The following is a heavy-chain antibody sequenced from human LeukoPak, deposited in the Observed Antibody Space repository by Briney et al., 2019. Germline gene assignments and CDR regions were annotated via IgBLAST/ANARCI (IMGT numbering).Heavy chain of an antibody. CDR3: ARRGYSYGYL. J-gene: IGHJ5*02. CDR2: IIPIFGTA. CDR1: GGTFSSYA. V-gene: IGHV1-69*13. D-gene: IGHD5-18*01. Sequence: SVKVSCKASGGTFSSYAISWVRQAPGQGLEWMGGIIPIFGTANYAQKFQGRVTVTADESTSTAYMELSSLRSEDTAVYYCARRGYSYGYLWGQGTLVTVSS.